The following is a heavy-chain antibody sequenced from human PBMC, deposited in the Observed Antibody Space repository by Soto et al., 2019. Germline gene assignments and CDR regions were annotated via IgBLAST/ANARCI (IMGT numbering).Heavy chain of an antibody. V-gene: IGHV4-31*03. CDR1: GGSISTGGYY. J-gene: IGHJ4*02. CDR2: IYYSGSA. D-gene: IGHD3-10*01. CDR3: ARFYYASGSLIVRAPDY. Sequence: QVQLQESGPGLVKPSQTLSLTCTVSGGSISTGGYYWSWIRQHPGKGLEWIGYIYYSGSAYYNPSLQSRLTMSVDTSKNQFSLKLNSVTAADTAVYYCARFYYASGSLIVRAPDYWGKGTLVTVSS.